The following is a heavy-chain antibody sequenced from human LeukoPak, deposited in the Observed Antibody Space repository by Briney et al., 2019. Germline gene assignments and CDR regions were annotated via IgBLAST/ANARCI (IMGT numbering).Heavy chain of an antibody. D-gene: IGHD6-13*01. CDR1: GGSVSSGSYY. Sequence: SETLSLTCTVSGGSVSSGSYYWSWIRQPPGKGLEWIGYIDYSGSTNYNPSFKSRVTMSVDTSKNQFSLKLSSVTAADTAVYFCARHGGSWTFDYWGQGTLVTVSS. V-gene: IGHV4-61*01. CDR2: IDYSGST. CDR3: ARHGGSWTFDY. J-gene: IGHJ4*02.